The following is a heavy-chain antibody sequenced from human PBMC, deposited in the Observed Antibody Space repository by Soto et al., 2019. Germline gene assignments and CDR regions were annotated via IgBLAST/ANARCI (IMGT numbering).Heavy chain of an antibody. CDR3: ASRKREEICSSGNCYFTY. CDR2: VFYSGSS. V-gene: IGHV4-39*01. CDR1: GDSISTSNYY. J-gene: IGHJ4*02. Sequence: QLQLQESGPGLLKPSETLSLTCTVSGDSISTSNYYWSWIRLSPGKGLEWIGSVFYSGSSYYNPSLKSRVTISVDASRNQFSLRVNSVTAADTAVYYCASRKREEICSSGNCYFTYWGQGTLVTVSS. D-gene: IGHD2-2*01.